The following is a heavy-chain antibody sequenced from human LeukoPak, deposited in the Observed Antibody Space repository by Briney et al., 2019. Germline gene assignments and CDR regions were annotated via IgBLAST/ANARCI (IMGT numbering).Heavy chain of an antibody. CDR1: GFIFSSHG. D-gene: IGHD3-10*01. Sequence: GGSLRLSCAASGFIFSSHGMNWVRQAPGKGLEWVSYISSSGSTIYYADSVKGRFTISRDNAKNSLYLQMNSLRAEDTAVYYCARAQITMVRGVIIPDYFDYWGQGTLVTVSS. V-gene: IGHV3-48*04. J-gene: IGHJ4*02. CDR3: ARAQITMVRGVIIPDYFDY. CDR2: ISSSGSTI.